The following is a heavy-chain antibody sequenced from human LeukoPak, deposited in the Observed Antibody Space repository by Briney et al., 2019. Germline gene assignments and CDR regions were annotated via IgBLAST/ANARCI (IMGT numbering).Heavy chain of an antibody. J-gene: IGHJ6*03. Sequence: SVKVSCKAAGGTFSSYAISWVRQAPGQGLEWMGGIIPIFGSANYAQKFQGRVTLTTDESTRPAYMELSSRRSEDTAVYYCARSTDTQGAYHYIDVWGKGTTVTVSS. CDR1: GGTFSSYA. CDR2: IIPIFGSA. CDR3: ARSTDTQGAYHYIDV. V-gene: IGHV1-69*05. D-gene: IGHD3-16*01.